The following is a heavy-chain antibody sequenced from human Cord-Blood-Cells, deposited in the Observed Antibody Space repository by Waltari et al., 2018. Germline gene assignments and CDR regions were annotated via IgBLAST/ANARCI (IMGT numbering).Heavy chain of an antibody. D-gene: IGHD1-7*01. CDR1: GFTFSTYW. V-gene: IGHV3-7*01. Sequence: EVQLVASGGGLVQPGGSLRLPCAASGFTFSTYWMSWVRQAPGKGLEWVANIKQDGSEKYYVDSVKGRFTISRDNAKNSLYLQMNSLRAEDTAVYYCARVLVTGTNFDYWGQGTLVTVSS. CDR2: IKQDGSEK. J-gene: IGHJ4*02. CDR3: ARVLVTGTNFDY.